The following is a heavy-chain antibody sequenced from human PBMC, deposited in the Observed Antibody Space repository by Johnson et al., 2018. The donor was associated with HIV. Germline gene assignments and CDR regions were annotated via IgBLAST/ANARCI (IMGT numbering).Heavy chain of an antibody. CDR3: ARPENTLYGGNDY. CDR1: GFTFSNYN. Sequence: VQLVQSGGGSVPPGGSLRLSCAASGFTFSNYNMNWVRQAPGKGLEWVSYISSTSSIIYYADSVKGRFTISRDNAKNSLFLQMNSLRDEDSAVYYCARPENTLYGGNDYWGQGTLVTVSS. V-gene: IGHV3-48*02. CDR2: ISSTSSII. D-gene: IGHD4-23*01. J-gene: IGHJ4*02.